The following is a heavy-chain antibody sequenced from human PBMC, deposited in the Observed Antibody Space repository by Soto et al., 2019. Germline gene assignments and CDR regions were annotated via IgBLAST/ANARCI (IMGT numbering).Heavy chain of an antibody. CDR2: IYYSGST. D-gene: IGHD3-16*02. J-gene: IGHJ5*02. CDR1: GGSISSYY. Sequence: SETLSLTCTVSGGSISSYYWSWIRQPPGKGLEWIGYIYYSGSTNYNPSLKSRVTISVDTSKNQFSLKLSSVTAADTAVYYCARGQYRPRWFDPRGSGTLVTLSS. V-gene: IGHV4-59*12. CDR3: ARGQYRPRWFDP.